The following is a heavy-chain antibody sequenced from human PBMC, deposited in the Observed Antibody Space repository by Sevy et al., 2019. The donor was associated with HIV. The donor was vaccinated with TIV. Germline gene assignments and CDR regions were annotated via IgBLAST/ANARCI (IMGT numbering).Heavy chain of an antibody. CDR2: ISYDGSRK. V-gene: IGHV3-30*18. J-gene: IGHJ6*02. Sequence: GGSLRLSCAASGFTFRSYGIHWVRQAPGKGLEWVAVISYDGSRKFYGDSVKGRFIVSRDNSENMVYLQMNSLGPEDTAVYYGVKDLRTEAYGMDVWGQGTTVTVSS. CDR1: GFTFRSYG. CDR3: VKDLRTEAYGMDV.